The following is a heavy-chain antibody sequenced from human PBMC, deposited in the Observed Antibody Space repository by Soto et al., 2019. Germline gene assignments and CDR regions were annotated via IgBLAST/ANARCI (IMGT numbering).Heavy chain of an antibody. V-gene: IGHV3-33*01. D-gene: IGHD7-27*01. J-gene: IGHJ4*02. CDR3: VRDLLGSGGHFDY. CDR2: IWYDGSNT. Sequence: GGSLRLSCAASGFIFSSFGMHWVRQAPGKGLSGVANIWYDGSNTYYADSVKGRFTISRDNSRNTLYLQMNSLRAEDTAVYHCVRDLLGSGGHFDYWGQGTPVTVSS. CDR1: GFIFSSFG.